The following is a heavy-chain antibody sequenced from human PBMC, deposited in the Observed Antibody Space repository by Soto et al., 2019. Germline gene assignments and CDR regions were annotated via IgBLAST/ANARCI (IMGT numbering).Heavy chain of an antibody. V-gene: IGHV4-61*08. CDR2: IYYSGST. CDR1: GGSISSGGYS. D-gene: IGHD3-10*01. Sequence: SETLCLTCTVSGGSISSGGYSWTWIRQHPGKGLEWIGYIYYSGSTNYNPSLKSRVTISVDTSKNQFSPKLSSVTAADTAVYYCARVWGGAFDIWGQGTMVTVSS. J-gene: IGHJ3*02. CDR3: ARVWGGAFDI.